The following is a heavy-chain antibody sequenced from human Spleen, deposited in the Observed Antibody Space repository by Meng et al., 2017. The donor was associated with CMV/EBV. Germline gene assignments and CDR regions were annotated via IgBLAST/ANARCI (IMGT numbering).Heavy chain of an antibody. CDR3: ARDRLESSPMVTEAFDI. CDR2: MSTYNGNT. CDR1: GYTFTSYG. J-gene: IGHJ3*02. Sequence: ASVKVSCKASGYTFTSYGISWVRQAPGQGLEWMGWMSTYNGNTNYAQSLQGRVTMTTDTSTTTAYMELRSLRSDDTAVYYCARDRLESSPMVTEAFDIWGQGTMVTVSS. D-gene: IGHD5-18*01. V-gene: IGHV1-18*01.